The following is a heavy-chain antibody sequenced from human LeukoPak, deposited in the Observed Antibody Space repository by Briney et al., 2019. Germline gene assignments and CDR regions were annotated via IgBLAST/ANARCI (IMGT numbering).Heavy chain of an antibody. CDR2: MNPNSGNT. V-gene: IGHV1-8*01. CDR3: ARGRRIIPIAAAVLYYFDY. Sequence: ASVKVSCKASGYTFTSYDINWVRQATGQGLEWMGWMNPNSGNTGYAQKFQGRVTMTRNTSISTAYMELSSLRSEDTAVYYCARGRRIIPIAAAVLYYFDYWGQGTLVTVSS. CDR1: GYTFTSYD. D-gene: IGHD6-13*01. J-gene: IGHJ4*02.